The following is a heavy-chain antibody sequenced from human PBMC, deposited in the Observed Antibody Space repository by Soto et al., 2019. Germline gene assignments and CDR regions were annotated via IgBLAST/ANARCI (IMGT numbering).Heavy chain of an antibody. CDR2: ISAYNGNT. CDR1: GYTFTSYG. V-gene: IGHV1-18*01. Sequence: ASVKVSCKASGYTFTSYGISWVRQAPGQGLEWMGWISAYNGNTNYAQKLQGRVTMTTDTSTSTAYMELRSLRSDDTAVYYCARVGLWSGGSCYWTRYFDYWGQGTLVTVSS. CDR3: ARVGLWSGGSCYWTRYFDY. D-gene: IGHD2-15*01. J-gene: IGHJ4*02.